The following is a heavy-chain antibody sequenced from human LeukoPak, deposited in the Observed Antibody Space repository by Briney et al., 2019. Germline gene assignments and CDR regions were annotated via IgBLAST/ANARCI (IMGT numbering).Heavy chain of an antibody. CDR1: GGTFSSYA. Sequence: SVKVSCKASGGTFSSYAISWVRQAPGQGLEWMGRIIPILGIANYAQKFQGRVTITADKSTSTAYMELSSLSSEDTAVYYCVRADVVAAQYIYYYGMDVWGQGTTVTVSS. CDR3: VRADVVAAQYIYYYGMDV. D-gene: IGHD2-15*01. J-gene: IGHJ6*02. V-gene: IGHV1-69*04. CDR2: IIPILGIA.